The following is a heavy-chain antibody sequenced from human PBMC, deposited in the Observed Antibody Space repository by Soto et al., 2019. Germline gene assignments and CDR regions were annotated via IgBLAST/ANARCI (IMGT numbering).Heavy chain of an antibody. D-gene: IGHD1-1*01. V-gene: IGHV3-33*01. Sequence: QVQLVESGGGVVQPGRSLRLSCAASGFTFSSYGMHWVRQAPGKGLEWVAVIWSDGTNEYYADSVKGRFTISRDSAKNTLYLQMNSLRVDDTAVYYCARARYNRTPFEYWGQGTLVTVSS. CDR2: IWSDGTNE. CDR3: ARARYNRTPFEY. CDR1: GFTFSSYG. J-gene: IGHJ4*02.